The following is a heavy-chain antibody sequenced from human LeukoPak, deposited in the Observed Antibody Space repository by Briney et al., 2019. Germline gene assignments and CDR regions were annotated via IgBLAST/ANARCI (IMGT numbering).Heavy chain of an antibody. V-gene: IGHV3-11*01. CDR1: GFTFSDYY. Sequence: PGGSLRLSCAASGFTFSDYYMSWIHQAPGKGLEGVSYISSSGSTIYYADSVKGRFTISRDNAKNSLYLQMNSLRAEDTAVYYCARDSGVSSGWPYFDYWGQGTLVTVSS. CDR3: ARDSGVSSGWPYFDY. CDR2: ISSSGSTI. J-gene: IGHJ4*02. D-gene: IGHD6-19*01.